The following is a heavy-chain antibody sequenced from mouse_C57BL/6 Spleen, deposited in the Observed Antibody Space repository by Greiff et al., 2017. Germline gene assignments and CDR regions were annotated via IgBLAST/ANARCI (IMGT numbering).Heavy chain of an antibody. CDR1: GYTFTSYW. CDR3: ARRAGWDYFDY. CDR2: IDPSDSYT. V-gene: IGHV1-50*01. J-gene: IGHJ2*01. Sequence: VQLQQPGAELVKPGASVKLSCKASGYTFTSYWMQWVKQRPGQGLEWIGEIDPSDSYTNYNQKFKGKATLTVDTSSSTAYMQLSSLTSEDSAVYYCARRAGWDYFDYWGQGTTLTVSS. D-gene: IGHD3-3*01.